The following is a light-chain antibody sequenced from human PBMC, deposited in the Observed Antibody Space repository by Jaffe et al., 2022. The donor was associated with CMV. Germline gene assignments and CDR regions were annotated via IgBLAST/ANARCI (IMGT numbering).Light chain of an antibody. Sequence: EVMLTQSPATLSLSPGERATLSCRASQNVNTYLAWYQQKPGQAPRLLVYDASNRATGIPARFSGSGSGTDFTLTISSLEPEDFAVYYCQQRTNWLTFGPGTRVDIK. J-gene: IGKJ3*01. CDR1: QNVNTY. CDR2: DAS. CDR3: QQRTNWLT. V-gene: IGKV3-11*01.